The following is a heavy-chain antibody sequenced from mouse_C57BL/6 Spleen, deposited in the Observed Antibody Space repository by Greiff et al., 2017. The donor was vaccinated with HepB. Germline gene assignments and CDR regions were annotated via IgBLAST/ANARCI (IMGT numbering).Heavy chain of an antibody. CDR3: ARIGSRGDYAMDY. J-gene: IGHJ4*01. V-gene: IGHV1-64*01. Sequence: QVQLQQPGAELVKPGASVKLSCKASGYTFTSYWMHWVKQRPGQGLEWIGMIHPNSGSTNYNEKFKSKATLTVDKSSSTAYMQLSSLTSEDSAVYYCARIGSRGDYAMDYWGQGTSVTVSS. CDR1: GYTFTSYW. CDR2: IHPNSGST. D-gene: IGHD1-1*01.